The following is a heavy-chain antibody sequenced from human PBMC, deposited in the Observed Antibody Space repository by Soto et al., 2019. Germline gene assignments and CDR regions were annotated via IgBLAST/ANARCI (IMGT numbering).Heavy chain of an antibody. V-gene: IGHV4-39*01. CDR1: GGSISSSSYY. CDR3: ARHIVVVTANDAFDI. J-gene: IGHJ3*02. D-gene: IGHD2-21*02. Sequence: SETLSLTCTVSGGSISSSSYYWGWIRQPPGKGLEWIGSIYYSGSTYYSPSLKSRVTISVDTSKNQFSLKLSSVTAADTAVYYCARHIVVVTANDAFDIWGQGTMVTVSS. CDR2: IYYSGST.